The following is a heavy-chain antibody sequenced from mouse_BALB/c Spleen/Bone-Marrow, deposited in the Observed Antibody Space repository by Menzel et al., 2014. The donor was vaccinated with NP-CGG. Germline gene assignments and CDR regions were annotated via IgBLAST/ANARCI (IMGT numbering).Heavy chain of an antibody. CDR2: ISSGGST. V-gene: IGHV5-6-5*01. Sequence: EVQGVESGGGLVKPGGSLKLSCAASGFTFSSYAMSWVRQTPEKRLERVASISSGGSTYYPDSVKGRSTISRDNARNILYLQMSSLRSEDTAMYYCARVTTATGVDYWGQGTSVTVSS. J-gene: IGHJ4*01. D-gene: IGHD1-2*01. CDR3: ARVTTATGVDY. CDR1: GFTFSSYA.